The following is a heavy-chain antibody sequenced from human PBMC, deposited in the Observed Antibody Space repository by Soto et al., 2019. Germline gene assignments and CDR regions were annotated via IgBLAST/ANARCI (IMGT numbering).Heavy chain of an antibody. J-gene: IGHJ6*02. CDR3: AKDSAMIVVVDIHPATDQQPHYAMDF. CDR2: IWYDGSNK. CDR1: GFTFSSYG. Sequence: PGGSLRLSCAASGFTFSSYGMHWVRQAPGKGLEWVAVIWYDGSNKYYADSVKGRFTISRDNSKNTLYLQMNSLRAEDTAVYYCAKDSAMIVVVDIHPATDQQPHYAMDFRGPGIMVTLFS. V-gene: IGHV3-33*06. D-gene: IGHD3-22*01.